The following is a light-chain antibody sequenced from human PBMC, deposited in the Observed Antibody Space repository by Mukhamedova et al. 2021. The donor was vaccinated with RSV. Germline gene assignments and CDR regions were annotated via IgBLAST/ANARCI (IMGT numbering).Light chain of an antibody. Sequence: VNSNYLAWYQQKPGQAPRLLIYVASSRATGIPDRFSGSGSGTDFTLTISRLEPEEFAVYYCQQYGSSSYSFGQGTKLEFK. CDR1: VNSNY. J-gene: IGKJ2*03. CDR3: QQYGSSSYS. V-gene: IGKV3-20*01. CDR2: VAS.